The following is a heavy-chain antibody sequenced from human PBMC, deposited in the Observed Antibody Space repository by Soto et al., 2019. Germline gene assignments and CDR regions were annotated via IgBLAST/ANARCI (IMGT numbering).Heavy chain of an antibody. D-gene: IGHD4-17*01. V-gene: IGHV4-39*01. CDR1: GGSISSSSYY. J-gene: IGHJ5*02. CDR3: ARGGQMTTVVTRWFDP. CDR2: IYYSGST. Sequence: SETLSLTCTVSGGSISSSSYYWGWIRQPPGKGLEWIGRIYYSGSTYYNPSLKSRVTISVDTSKNQFSLKLSSVTAADTAVYYCARGGQMTTVVTRWFDPWGQGTLVTVSS.